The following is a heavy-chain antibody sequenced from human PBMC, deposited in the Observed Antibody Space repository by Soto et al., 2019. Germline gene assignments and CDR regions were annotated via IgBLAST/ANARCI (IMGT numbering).Heavy chain of an antibody. D-gene: IGHD6-6*01. CDR3: ARVYSSSYYYYYGMDV. CDR2: ISAYNGNT. V-gene: IGHV1-18*04. CDR1: GYTFTSYG. Sequence: QVQLVQSGAEVKKPGASVKVSCKASGYTFTSYGISWVRQAPGQGLEWMGWISAYNGNTNYAQKIQGRVTMTTDTSTSTAYMELRSLRSDDTAVYYCARVYSSSYYYYYGMDVWGQGTTVTVSS. J-gene: IGHJ6*02.